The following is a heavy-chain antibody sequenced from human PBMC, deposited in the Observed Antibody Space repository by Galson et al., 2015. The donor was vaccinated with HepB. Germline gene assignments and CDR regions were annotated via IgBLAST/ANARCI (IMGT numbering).Heavy chain of an antibody. J-gene: IGHJ5*02. Sequence: SLRLSCAASEFSVSNNYMNWVRQAPGKGLEWVSVTHTDETTFYADSVKGRFTISRDNAKNSLYLQMNSLRAEDTAVYYCARDLAARSQGNWFDPWGQGTLVTVSS. CDR1: EFSVSNNY. CDR2: THTDETT. V-gene: IGHV3-53*01. CDR3: ARDLAARSQGNWFDP. D-gene: IGHD6-6*01.